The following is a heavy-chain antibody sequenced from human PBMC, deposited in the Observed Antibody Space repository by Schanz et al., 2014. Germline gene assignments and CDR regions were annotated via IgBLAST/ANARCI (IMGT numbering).Heavy chain of an antibody. Sequence: EEQLVESGGGSLQPGGSLRLSCTASGFPFSRFSMIWVRQAPGKGLEWLAYICGGSNAIYYADSVKGRFTISRDNSRNTVYLQMSSLRAEDTAVYYCAKDLISGWSGFDYWGQGTLVTVSS. CDR2: ICGGSNAI. CDR1: GFPFSRFS. CDR3: AKDLISGWSGFDY. J-gene: IGHJ4*02. V-gene: IGHV3-48*01. D-gene: IGHD6-19*01.